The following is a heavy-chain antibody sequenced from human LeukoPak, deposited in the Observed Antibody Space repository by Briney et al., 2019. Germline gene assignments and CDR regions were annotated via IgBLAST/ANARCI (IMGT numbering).Heavy chain of an antibody. CDR2: IIPILGIA. CDR1: GGTFGSYA. D-gene: IGHD3-10*01. CDR3: ARPTAVRGVTHDAFDI. J-gene: IGHJ3*02. Sequence: GASVKVSCKASGGTFGSYAINWVRQAPGQGLEWMGRIIPILGIANYAQKFQGRVTMTRDTSTSTVYMELSSLRSEDTAVYYCARPTAVRGVTHDAFDIWGQGTMVTVSS. V-gene: IGHV1-69*04.